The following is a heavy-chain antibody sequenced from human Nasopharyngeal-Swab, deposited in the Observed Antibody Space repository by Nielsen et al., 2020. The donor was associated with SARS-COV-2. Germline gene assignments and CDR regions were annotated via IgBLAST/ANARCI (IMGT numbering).Heavy chain of an antibody. D-gene: IGHD2-2*02. CDR1: GYSFTSYW. V-gene: IGHV5-51*01. Sequence: GESLKISCKGSGYSFTSYWIGWVRQMPGKGLEWMGIIYPGDSDTRYSPSFHGQVTISADKSISTACLQWSSLKASDTAMYYCAILLVPAAIRPLYYFDYWGQGTLVTVSS. J-gene: IGHJ4*02. CDR2: IYPGDSDT. CDR3: AILLVPAAIRPLYYFDY.